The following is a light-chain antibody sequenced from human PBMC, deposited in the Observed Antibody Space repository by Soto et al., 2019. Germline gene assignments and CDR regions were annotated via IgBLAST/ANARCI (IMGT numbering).Light chain of an antibody. J-gene: IGLJ2*01. CDR1: STDVGDFNY. CDR3: SSYSGSTTHVV. V-gene: IGLV2-14*03. Sequence: QSALTQPASVSGSPGRSVSISCTGTSTDVGDFNYVSWYQHLPGRAPQLIIYDVTNRPSGISYRFSASKSGRTASLTISGLQAEDEGDYYCSSYSGSTTHVVFGGGTKLTVL. CDR2: DVT.